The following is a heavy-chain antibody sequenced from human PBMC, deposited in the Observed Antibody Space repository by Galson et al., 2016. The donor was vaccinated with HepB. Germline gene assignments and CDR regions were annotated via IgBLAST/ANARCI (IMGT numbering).Heavy chain of an antibody. J-gene: IGHJ4*02. CDR1: GYSFAKYW. CDR2: IYPGDSDT. D-gene: IGHD1-26*01. Sequence: QSGAEVKKPGESLKISCQGSGYSFAKYWIVWVRQMPGKGLEWMGIIYPGDSDTTYSPSFQGQVTISADKSISTAYLQWSSLKASDTAMYYWARQVGATHDHWGQGTLGTVSS. CDR3: ARQVGATHDH. V-gene: IGHV5-51*01.